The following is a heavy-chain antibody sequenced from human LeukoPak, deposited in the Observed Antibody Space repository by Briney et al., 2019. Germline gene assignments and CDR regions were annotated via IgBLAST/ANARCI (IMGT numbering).Heavy chain of an antibody. CDR3: ARGSGVAVGTDV. CDR1: GGSIASSY. D-gene: IGHD6-19*01. J-gene: IGHJ6*02. CDR2: FFTGGNT. Sequence: SETLSLTCNVSGGSIASSYWSWNRQPAGKGLEWIGRFFTGGNTYYNPSLESRVTISVDTSKNQFSLRLSSVTAADTAVYYCARGSGVAVGTDVWGQGTTVIVS. V-gene: IGHV4-4*07.